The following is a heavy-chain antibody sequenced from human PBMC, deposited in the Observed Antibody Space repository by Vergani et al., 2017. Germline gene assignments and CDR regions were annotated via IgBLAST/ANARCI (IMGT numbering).Heavy chain of an antibody. Sequence: EVQLLESGGGLVQPGGSLRLSCAASGFTFSSYAMSWVRQAPGKGPEWVSAISGSGGSTYYADSVKGRFTISRDNSKNTLYLQMNSLRAEDTAVYYCAKDPLVYSYYDSSGYPNYFDYWGQGTLVTVSS. D-gene: IGHD3-22*01. CDR2: ISGSGGST. J-gene: IGHJ4*02. V-gene: IGHV3-23*01. CDR3: AKDPLVYSYYDSSGYPNYFDY. CDR1: GFTFSSYA.